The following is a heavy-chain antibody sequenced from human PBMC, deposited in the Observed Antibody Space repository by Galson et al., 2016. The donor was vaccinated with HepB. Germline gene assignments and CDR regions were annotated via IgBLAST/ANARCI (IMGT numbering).Heavy chain of an antibody. V-gene: IGHV4-59*01. J-gene: IGHJ4*02. CDR2: THHSGST. D-gene: IGHD5-18*01. Sequence: IGYTHHSGSTLYNPSLRSRVTTSIDMSRNQFSLRLKSVTAADTAVYYCARDSYGFTLDYWGRGTLVTVSS. CDR3: ARDSYGFTLDY.